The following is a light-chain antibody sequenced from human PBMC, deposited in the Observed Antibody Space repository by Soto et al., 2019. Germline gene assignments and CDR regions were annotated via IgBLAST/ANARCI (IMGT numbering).Light chain of an antibody. Sequence: QSVLTQPRSVSGSPGQSVTISCTGTSRDVGAFNYVSWYQQHPGKAPKFIIYDVNKRPSGVPGRFSGSKSGNTASLTISGLQAEDEGEYYCCSYAGTPYVFGTGTKVTVL. CDR1: SRDVGAFNY. CDR2: DVN. CDR3: CSYAGTPYV. V-gene: IGLV2-11*01. J-gene: IGLJ1*01.